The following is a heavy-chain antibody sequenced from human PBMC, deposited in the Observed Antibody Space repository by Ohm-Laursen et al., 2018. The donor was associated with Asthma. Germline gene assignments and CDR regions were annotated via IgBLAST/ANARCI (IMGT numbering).Heavy chain of an antibody. Sequence: SSLRLSCAASGFTFGSYAMHWVRQAPGKGLEWVAVGGSYYDGGLKYYADSVNGRFTVSRDDSKNTLYLQMNSLRPDDPAVYYCARDVMEWYLPAFDFWGQGTLVTVSS. CDR1: GFTFGSYA. CDR3: ARDVMEWYLPAFDF. J-gene: IGHJ4*02. D-gene: IGHD3-3*01. CDR2: GGSYYDGGLK. V-gene: IGHV3-30-3*01.